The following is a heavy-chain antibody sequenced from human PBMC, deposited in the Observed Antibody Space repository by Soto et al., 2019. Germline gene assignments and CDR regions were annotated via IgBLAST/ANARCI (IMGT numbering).Heavy chain of an antibody. CDR3: SRGRGTSVATPYS. V-gene: IGHV3-33*01. Sequence: QGQLVESGGSVVQPGRSLRLSCVASGFTFSNYAMYWVRQAPGKGLEWVAVIWYDGTNKNYADSVKGRFTISRDNSKNTLYLQMNSLRVEDTAVYYCSRGRGTSVATPYSWGQGVQVTVSS. CDR1: GFTFSNYA. D-gene: IGHD4-17*01. CDR2: IWYDGTNK. J-gene: IGHJ4*02.